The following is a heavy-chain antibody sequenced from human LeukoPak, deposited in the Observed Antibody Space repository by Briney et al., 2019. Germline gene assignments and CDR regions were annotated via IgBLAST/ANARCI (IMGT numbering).Heavy chain of an antibody. CDR1: GGSFSGYY. V-gene: IGHV4-34*01. D-gene: IGHD1-26*01. Sequence: ASETLSLTCAVYGGSFSGYYRSWIRQSPGKGLEWIGEISHNGKSNYNPSLKSRVTTSVDTSRNQFSLRLTSVTAADTGVYYCVLGRWEPTGSYWGQGTLVTISS. CDR3: VLGRWEPTGSY. J-gene: IGHJ4*02. CDR2: ISHNGKS.